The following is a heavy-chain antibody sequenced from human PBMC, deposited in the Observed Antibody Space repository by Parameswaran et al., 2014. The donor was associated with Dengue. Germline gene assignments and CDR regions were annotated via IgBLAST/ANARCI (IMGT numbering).Heavy chain of an antibody. CDR3: ARDLSLSIDYYYYYMDV. J-gene: IGHJ6*03. V-gene: IGHV3-21*01. Sequence: VRQAPGKGLEWVSSISSSSSYIYYADSVKGRFTISRDNAKNSLYLQMNSLRAEDTAVYYCARDLSLSIDYYYYYMDVWGKGTTVTVSS. CDR2: ISSSSSYI. D-gene: IGHD2-15*01.